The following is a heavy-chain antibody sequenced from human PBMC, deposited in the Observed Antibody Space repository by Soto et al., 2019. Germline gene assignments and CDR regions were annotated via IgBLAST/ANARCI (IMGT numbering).Heavy chain of an antibody. D-gene: IGHD2-2*01. CDR2: IIPIFDTA. CDR1: GGTFSSYA. CDR3: AREGLVLVPTTVNSDYYYYAMDV. J-gene: IGHJ6*02. Sequence: SVKVSCKASGGTFSSYAISWVRQAPGQGLEWIGGIIPIFDTANYAQKFQGRVTITADESTNTAYMELSSLRSEDTAVYYCAREGLVLVPTTVNSDYYYYAMDVWGQGTTVTVS. V-gene: IGHV1-69*13.